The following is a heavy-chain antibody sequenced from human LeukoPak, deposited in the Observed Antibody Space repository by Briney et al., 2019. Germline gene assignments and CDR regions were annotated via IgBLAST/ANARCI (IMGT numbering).Heavy chain of an antibody. V-gene: IGHV1-69*13. Sequence: GASVKVSCKASGGTFTSYAISWVRQAPGQGLEWMGGVIPIFGTANYAQKFQGRVTITADESTNTAYMELSSLRSEDTAVYYCARETGDGYNRMGYWGQGTLVTVSS. CDR3: ARETGDGYNRMGY. CDR1: GGTFTSYA. J-gene: IGHJ4*02. CDR2: VIPIFGTA. D-gene: IGHD5-24*01.